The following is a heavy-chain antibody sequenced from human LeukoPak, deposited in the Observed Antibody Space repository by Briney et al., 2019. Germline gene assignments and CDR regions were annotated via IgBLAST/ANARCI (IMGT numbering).Heavy chain of an antibody. V-gene: IGHV3-53*01. CDR3: AKVVGIWIGEMFDAFDI. CDR2: LYAGGGA. D-gene: IGHD3-10*01. CDR1: GFSVTYNY. Sequence: PGGSLRLSCVASGFSVTYNYMTWVRLAPGKGLEWVSILYAGGGAYYADSVKGRFTISRDNSKNILYLQMNGLRAEDTALYYCAKVVGIWIGEMFDAFDIWGHGTMVAVSS. J-gene: IGHJ3*02.